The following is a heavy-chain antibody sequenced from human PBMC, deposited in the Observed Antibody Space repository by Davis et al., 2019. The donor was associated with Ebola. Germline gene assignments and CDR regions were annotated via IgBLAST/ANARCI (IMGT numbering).Heavy chain of an antibody. CDR3: ARSIGGDILDDAFDI. D-gene: IGHD2-21*02. V-gene: IGHV4-59*11. CDR2: IYYSGST. Sequence: MPGGSLRLSCAVYGGSFSGHYWSWIRQPPGKGLEWIGYIYYSGSTNYNPSLKSRVTISVDTSKNQFSLKLSSVTAADTAVYYCARSIGGDILDDAFDIWGQGTMVTVSS. CDR1: GGSFSGHY. J-gene: IGHJ3*02.